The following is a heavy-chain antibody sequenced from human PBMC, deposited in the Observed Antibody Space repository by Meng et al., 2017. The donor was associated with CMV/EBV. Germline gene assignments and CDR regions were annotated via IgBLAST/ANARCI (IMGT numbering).Heavy chain of an antibody. CDR1: GFTFSSYS. CDR2: ISSSSSYI. CDR3: ARVAVPSGQPHYYDSSGYYLKGLLDY. Sequence: GESLKISCAASGFTFSSYSMNWVRQAPGKGLEWVSSISSSSSYIYYADSVKGRFTISRDNAKNSLYLQINSLRAEDTAVYYCARVAVPSGQPHYYDSSGYYLKGLLDYWGQGTLVTVSS. D-gene: IGHD3-22*01. J-gene: IGHJ4*02. V-gene: IGHV3-21*01.